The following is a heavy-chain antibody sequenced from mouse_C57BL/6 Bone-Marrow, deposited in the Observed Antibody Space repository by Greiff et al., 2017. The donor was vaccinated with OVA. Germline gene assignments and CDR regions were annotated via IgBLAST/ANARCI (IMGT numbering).Heavy chain of an antibody. Sequence: EVQLQESGAELVRPGASVKLSCTASGFNIKDDYMHWVKQRPEQGLECLFFLSPSPGSTASASKFQGKATITADTSSNTAYLQLSSLTSEDTAVYYCTTSSYYYGSSPWYFDVWGTGTTVTVSS. CDR1: GFNIKDDY. V-gene: IGHV14-4*01. J-gene: IGHJ1*03. CDR2: LSPSPGST. D-gene: IGHD1-1*01. CDR3: TTSSYYYGSSPWYFDV.